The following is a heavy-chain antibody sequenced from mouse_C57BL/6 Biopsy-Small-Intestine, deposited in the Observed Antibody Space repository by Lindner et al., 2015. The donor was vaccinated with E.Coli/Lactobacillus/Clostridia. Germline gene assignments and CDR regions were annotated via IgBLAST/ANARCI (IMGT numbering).Heavy chain of an antibody. D-gene: IGHD1-1*02. CDR3: ARAGGSSWFAY. V-gene: IGHV1-25*01. J-gene: IGHJ3*01. CDR1: GYSFTGYI. Sequence: VQLQESGPELVKPGASVKISCKASGYSFTGYIMNLVKQSHGKSLEWIGYINPNNGGTSYNQKFKGKATLTVDQSSSTAYMQLNSLTSEDSAVYYCARAGGSSWFAYWGQGTLVTVSA. CDR2: INPNNGGT.